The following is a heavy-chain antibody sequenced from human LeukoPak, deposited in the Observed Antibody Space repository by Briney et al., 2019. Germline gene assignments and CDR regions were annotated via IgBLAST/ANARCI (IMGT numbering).Heavy chain of an antibody. CDR1: GGSISSSSYY. CDR3: ARDGARGSYPWLPLDY. CDR2: IYYSGST. J-gene: IGHJ4*02. V-gene: IGHV4-39*01. D-gene: IGHD1-26*01. Sequence: PSETLSLTCTVSGGSISSSSYYWGWIRQPPGKGLEWIGSIYYSGSTYYNPSLKSRVTISVDTSKNQFSLKLSSVTAADTAVYYCARDGARGSYPWLPLDYWGQGTLVTVSS.